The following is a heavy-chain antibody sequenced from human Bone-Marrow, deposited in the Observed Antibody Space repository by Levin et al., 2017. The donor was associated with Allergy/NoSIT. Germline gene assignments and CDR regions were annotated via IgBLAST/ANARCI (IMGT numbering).Heavy chain of an antibody. V-gene: IGHV4-31*03. CDR2: IYYSGST. J-gene: IGHJ5*02. CDR3: ARAMIRYCSGGSCSPGFDP. Sequence: SETLSLTCTVSGGSISSGGYYWSWIRQHPGKGLEWIGYIYYSGSTYYNPSLKSRVTISVDTSKNQFSLKLSSVTAADTAVYYCARAMIRYCSGGSCSPGFDPWGQGTLVTVSS. D-gene: IGHD2-15*01. CDR1: GGSISSGGYY.